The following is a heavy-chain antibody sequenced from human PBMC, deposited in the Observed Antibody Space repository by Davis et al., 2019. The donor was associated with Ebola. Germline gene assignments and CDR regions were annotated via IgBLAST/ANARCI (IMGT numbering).Heavy chain of an antibody. V-gene: IGHV1-46*01. J-gene: IGHJ3*02. D-gene: IGHD3-22*01. CDR2: INPSGGST. CDR1: GYTFTSYY. Sequence: ASVKVSCKASGYTFTSYYMHWVRQAPGQGLEWMGIINPSGGSTSYAQKFQGRVTMTRDTSTSTVYMELSSLRSEDTAVYYCARMVDQWLLQGGAFDIWGQGTMVTVSS. CDR3: ARMVDQWLLQGGAFDI.